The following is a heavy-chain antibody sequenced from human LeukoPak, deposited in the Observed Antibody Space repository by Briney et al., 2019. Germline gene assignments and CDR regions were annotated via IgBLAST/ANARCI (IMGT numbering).Heavy chain of an antibody. Sequence: ASVKVSCKASGYTFTSYGISWVRQAPGQGLEWMGWISAYNGNTNYAQKLQGGVTMTTDTSTSTAYMELRSLRSDDTAVYYCARDWGFYSSSWTNWFDPWGQGTLVTVSS. CDR2: ISAYNGNT. J-gene: IGHJ5*02. CDR1: GYTFTSYG. CDR3: ARDWGFYSSSWTNWFDP. D-gene: IGHD6-13*01. V-gene: IGHV1-18*01.